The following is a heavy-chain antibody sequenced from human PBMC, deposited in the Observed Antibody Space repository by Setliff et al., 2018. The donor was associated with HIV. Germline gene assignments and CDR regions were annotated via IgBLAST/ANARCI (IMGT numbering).Heavy chain of an antibody. D-gene: IGHD2-2*01. CDR3: ARGYCSSTSCYGIYYFDN. Sequence: ASVKVSCKASGYNFTSHDINWVRRAPGQGLEWMGWMSPKSGNTGYARKFQGRVTMTRKTSISTAYMELRSLRSDDTAVYYCARGYCSSTSCYGIYYFDNWGQGTPVTVSS. CDR2: MSPKSGNT. CDR1: GYNFTSHD. V-gene: IGHV1-8*01. J-gene: IGHJ4*02.